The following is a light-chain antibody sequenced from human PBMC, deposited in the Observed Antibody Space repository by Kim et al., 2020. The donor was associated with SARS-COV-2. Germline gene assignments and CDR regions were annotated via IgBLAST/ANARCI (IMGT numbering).Light chain of an antibody. J-gene: IGKJ2*01. CDR3: QQYDYLPYT. V-gene: IGKV1-33*01. CDR1: QDISKS. Sequence: DIQMTQSPSSLSASVGDRVTITCQASQDISKSLNWYQHIPGKAPKILLYDASNLETGVPSRFSGSGSGTQFTFTISSLRPEDVATYYCQQYDYLPYTFGQGTKLEI. CDR2: DAS.